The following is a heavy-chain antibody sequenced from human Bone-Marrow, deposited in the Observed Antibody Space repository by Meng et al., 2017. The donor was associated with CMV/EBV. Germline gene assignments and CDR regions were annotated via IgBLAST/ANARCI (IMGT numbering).Heavy chain of an antibody. Sequence: ASVKVSCKASGYTFTGYYMHWVRQAPGQGLEWMGWINPNSGGTNYAQKFQGRVTMTRDTSISTAYMDLSRLRSDDTAVYYCARRLVREYYFDYWGQGTLVTVSS. CDR1: GYTFTGYY. J-gene: IGHJ4*02. V-gene: IGHV1-2*02. D-gene: IGHD6-19*01. CDR2: INPNSGGT. CDR3: ARRLVREYYFDY.